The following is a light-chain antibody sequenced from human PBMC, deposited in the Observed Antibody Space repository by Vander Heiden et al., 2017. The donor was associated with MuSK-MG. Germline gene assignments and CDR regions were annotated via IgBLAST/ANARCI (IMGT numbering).Light chain of an antibody. J-gene: IGKJ1*01. CDR1: QIVSSQF. V-gene: IGKV3-20*01. CDR3: QQDDTTPWT. CDR2: AAF. Sequence: EIVLTQSPGTLSLSPGERATLSCRASQIVSSQFLAWHQQKPGQPPRLLIFAAFSRATGIPDRFSGSGSGTDFTLTISGLEPEDFAVYYCQQDDTTPWTFGQGTKVEMK.